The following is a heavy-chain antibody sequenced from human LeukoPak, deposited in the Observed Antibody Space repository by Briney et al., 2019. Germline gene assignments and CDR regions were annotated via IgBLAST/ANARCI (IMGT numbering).Heavy chain of an antibody. V-gene: IGHV3-64D*06. CDR2: ISSSGGSS. J-gene: IGHJ4*02. CDR1: GFTVSNYA. CDR3: VRDLYSRSLGICDY. Sequence: SGGSLRLSCSASGFTVSNYAMHWVRQAPGKGLEYVSTISSSGGSSSNADSVKGRFTISRDNSKNSLYLQMSSLRDEDTAVYYCVRDLYSRSLGICDYWGQGTLVTVSS. D-gene: IGHD6-13*01.